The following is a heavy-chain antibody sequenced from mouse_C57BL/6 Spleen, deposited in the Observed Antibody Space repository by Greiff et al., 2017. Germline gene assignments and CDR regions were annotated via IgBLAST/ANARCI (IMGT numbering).Heavy chain of an antibody. J-gene: IGHJ4*01. D-gene: IGHD6-1*01. Sequence: VKDRSTISRDDSESMLYLQMNNLITEDTAMYYCVRGPLRGDHYCAMDYWGQGTSVTVSS. CDR3: VRGPLRGDHYCAMDY. V-gene: IGHV10S3*01.